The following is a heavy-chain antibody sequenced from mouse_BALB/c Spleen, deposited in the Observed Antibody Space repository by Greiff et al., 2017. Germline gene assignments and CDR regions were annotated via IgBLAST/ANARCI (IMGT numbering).Heavy chain of an antibody. D-gene: IGHD3-3*01. Sequence: EVQLQESGGGLVQPGGSRKLSCAASGFTFSDYGMAWVRQAPGKGPEWVAFISNLAYSIYYADTVTGRFTISRENAKNTLYLEMSSLRSEDTAMYYCARGGGRYFDVWGAGTTVTVSS. CDR3: ARGGGRYFDV. J-gene: IGHJ1*01. CDR2: ISNLAYSI. V-gene: IGHV5-15*02. CDR1: GFTFSDYG.